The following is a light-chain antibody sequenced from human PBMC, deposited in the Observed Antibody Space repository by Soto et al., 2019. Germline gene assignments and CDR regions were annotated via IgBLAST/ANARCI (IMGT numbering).Light chain of an antibody. CDR2: EVS. CDR1: SSDVGGYNC. V-gene: IGLV2-14*01. Sequence: QSALTQPASVSGSPGQSITISCTGTSSDVGGYNCVSWYQQHPGKAPKLMIYEVSNRPSGVSNRFSGSKSGNTASLTISGLQAGDEADYYCGSYTSSTTPYVFGTGTKVTVL. J-gene: IGLJ1*01. CDR3: GSYTSSTTPYV.